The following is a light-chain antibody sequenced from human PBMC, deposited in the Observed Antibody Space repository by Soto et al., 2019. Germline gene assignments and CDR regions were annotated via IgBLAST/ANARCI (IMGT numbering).Light chain of an antibody. V-gene: IGKV3-11*01. CDR2: DAS. CDR1: QSVSSS. J-gene: IGKJ1*01. Sequence: EIVLTQSPATLSFSPGERATLSCRASQSVSSSLAWYQQKPGQAPRLLIYDASNRATGIPIRFSGSGSGTDFTLTISSLDPEDFAVYYCQQRSNWPGTFGQGTKVDI. CDR3: QQRSNWPGT.